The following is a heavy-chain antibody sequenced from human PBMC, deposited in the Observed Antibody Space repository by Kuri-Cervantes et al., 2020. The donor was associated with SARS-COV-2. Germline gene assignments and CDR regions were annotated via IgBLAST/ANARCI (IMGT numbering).Heavy chain of an antibody. CDR2: ISGSGIST. J-gene: IGHJ4*02. D-gene: IGHD5-18*01. CDR1: GFMFNDYA. Sequence: GESLKISCAASGFMFNDYAMSWVRQAPGKGLEWVSSISGSGISTDYADSVKGRFTISRDNSKNTLYLQMNSLRADETAVYYCEKERGYGNEYVDYWGQGTLVTVSS. CDR3: EKERGYGNEYVDY. V-gene: IGHV3-23*01.